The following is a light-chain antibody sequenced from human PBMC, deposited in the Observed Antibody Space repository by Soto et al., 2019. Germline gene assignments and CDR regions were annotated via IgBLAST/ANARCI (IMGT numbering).Light chain of an antibody. Sequence: EIVMTQSPATLSVSPGERATLSCRAGQNIHTNLAWYQQKPGQAPRLLIHGATTRATGIPARFSGSGSGTEFTLTISSLQSEDFALYYCQQYNNWPRTFGQGTKVDIK. CDR1: QNIHTN. V-gene: IGKV3-15*01. CDR3: QQYNNWPRT. J-gene: IGKJ1*01. CDR2: GAT.